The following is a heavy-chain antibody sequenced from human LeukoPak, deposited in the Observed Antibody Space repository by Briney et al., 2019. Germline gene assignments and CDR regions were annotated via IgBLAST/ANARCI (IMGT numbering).Heavy chain of an antibody. CDR3: ANARDYDSSGYHRY. J-gene: IGHJ4*02. V-gene: IGHV3-23*01. CDR2: ISGSGDTT. CDR1: GFTFSSYA. D-gene: IGHD3-22*01. Sequence: GGSLRLSCSASGFTFSSYAMGWVRQAPGKGREWVSVISGSGDTTKYADSVKGRFTISRDNSKNTLYVQMNSLRAEDTAVYYCANARDYDSSGYHRYWGQGTLVTVSS.